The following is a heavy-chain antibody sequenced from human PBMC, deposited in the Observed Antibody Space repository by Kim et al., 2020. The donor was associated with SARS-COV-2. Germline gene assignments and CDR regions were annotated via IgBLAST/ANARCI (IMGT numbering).Heavy chain of an antibody. CDR1: GGSFSGYY. CDR3: ARRYCSSTSCYRRTNWFDP. Sequence: SETLSLTCAVYGGSFSGYYWSWIRQPPGKGLEWIGEINHSGSTNYNPSLKSRVTISVDTSKNQFSLKLSSVTAADTAVYYCARRYCSSTSCYRRTNWFDPWGQGTLVTVSS. D-gene: IGHD2-2*02. CDR2: INHSGST. V-gene: IGHV4-34*01. J-gene: IGHJ5*02.